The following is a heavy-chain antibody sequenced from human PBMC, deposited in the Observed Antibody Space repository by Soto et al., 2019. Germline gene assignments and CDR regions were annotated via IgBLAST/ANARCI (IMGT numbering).Heavy chain of an antibody. Sequence: QVQLVESGGDLVKPGGSLRLSCAASGFTFSDYYMSWIRQAPGKGLEWVSSITSSGSTTYYTDSVKGRFTISRDNAKNTMYLQMNRLRAEDPAVYYCARERYSYGPYHFDHWGQATLVTVSS. CDR2: ITSSGSTT. CDR3: ARERYSYGPYHFDH. V-gene: IGHV3-11*01. CDR1: GFTFSDYY. J-gene: IGHJ4*02. D-gene: IGHD5-18*01.